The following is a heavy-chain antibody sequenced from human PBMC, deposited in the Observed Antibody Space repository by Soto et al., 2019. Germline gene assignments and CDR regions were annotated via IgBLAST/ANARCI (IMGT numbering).Heavy chain of an antibody. CDR2: ISYNGRT. CDR3: ARDPCGSDCYSGLDY. CDR1: AGSITGGSYY. D-gene: IGHD2-21*02. V-gene: IGHV4-61*01. Sequence: TSETLSLTCNVSAGSITGGSYYWTWIRQPPGKGLEWLGYISYNGRTNYNPSLKSRVTISVDTSRKQFFLRLTSVTAADTAIYYCARDPCGSDCYSGLDYWGQGSLVTVSS. J-gene: IGHJ4*02.